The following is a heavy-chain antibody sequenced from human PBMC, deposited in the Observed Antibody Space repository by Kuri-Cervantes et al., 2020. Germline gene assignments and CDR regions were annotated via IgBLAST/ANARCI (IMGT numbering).Heavy chain of an antibody. D-gene: IGHD3-10*01. V-gene: IGHV1-8*02. J-gene: IGHJ4*02. CDR1: GYTFTSYY. Sequence: ASVKVSCKASGYTFTSYYMHWVRQAPGQGLEWMGWMNPNSGNTGYAQKLQDRVTMTTDTSKSIAYMELRSLRSDDTAVYYCARGGPTGSGSYAWAWGQGTLVTVSS. CDR2: MNPNSGNT. CDR3: ARGGPTGSGSYAWA.